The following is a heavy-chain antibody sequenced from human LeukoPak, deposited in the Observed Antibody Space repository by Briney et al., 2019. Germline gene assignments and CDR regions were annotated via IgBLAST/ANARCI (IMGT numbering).Heavy chain of an antibody. CDR3: ARASIRNSSGWYGGY. CDR1: GFTFSSYS. J-gene: IGHJ4*02. Sequence: KPGGSLRLSCAASGFTFSSYSMNWVRQAPGKGLEWVSSISSSSSYIYYADSVKGRFTISRDNAKNSLYLQMDSLRAEDTAVYYCARASIRNSSGWYGGYWGQGTLVTVSS. V-gene: IGHV3-21*01. D-gene: IGHD6-19*01. CDR2: ISSSSSYI.